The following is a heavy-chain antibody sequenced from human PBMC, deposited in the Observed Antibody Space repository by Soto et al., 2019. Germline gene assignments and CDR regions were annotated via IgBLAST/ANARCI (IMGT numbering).Heavy chain of an antibody. CDR1: GYSFTTYW. J-gene: IGHJ4*02. V-gene: IGHV5-51*01. CDR3: ARSLAGNSLAPFDY. CDR2: IYPYDSEI. D-gene: IGHD2-21*01. Sequence: GDSLKISCQGSGYSFTTYWVAWVRQMPGKGLDWMGIIYPYDSEIKYSPSFDGQVTFSAXTXTXXXYXQXXXLRASDTAICFCARSLAGNSLAPFDYWGQGTLVTVSS.